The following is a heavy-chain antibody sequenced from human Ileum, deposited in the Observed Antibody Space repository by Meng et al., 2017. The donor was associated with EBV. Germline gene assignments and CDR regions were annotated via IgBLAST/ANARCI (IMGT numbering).Heavy chain of an antibody. J-gene: IGHJ4*02. CDR1: GDSVSSNSAA. CDR3: ARDSSSSAYSPFDY. Sequence: QVQRRQSGPGLVQPSQTISLTCSISGDSVSSNSAAWNWIRQSPSRGLEWLGRTYYRSKWYNDYAVSVKSRITINPDTSKNQFSLQLNSVTPEDTAVYYCARDSSSSAYSPFDYWGQGTLVTVSS. V-gene: IGHV6-1*01. D-gene: IGHD3-22*01. CDR2: TYYRSKWYN.